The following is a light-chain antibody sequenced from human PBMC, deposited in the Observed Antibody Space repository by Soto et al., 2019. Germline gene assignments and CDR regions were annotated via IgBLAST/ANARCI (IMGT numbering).Light chain of an antibody. CDR1: QSISNY. J-gene: IGKJ1*01. Sequence: DIQMTQSPSSLSASVGDRVTITCRASQSISNYLNWYQQKPGKAPKLLMYAASSLQSGVPSRFSGSGSGTDFTLTISSLQPEDFATYYCQQSYSTPRTFRQGTKVEI. CDR3: QQSYSTPRT. CDR2: AAS. V-gene: IGKV1-39*01.